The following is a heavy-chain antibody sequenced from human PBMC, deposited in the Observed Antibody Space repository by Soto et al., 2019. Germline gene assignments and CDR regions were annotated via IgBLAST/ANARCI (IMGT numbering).Heavy chain of an antibody. V-gene: IGHV1-2*04. CDR2: INPNSGGT. CDR1: GYTFTGYY. J-gene: IGHJ5*02. D-gene: IGHD3-9*01. CDR3: ARGRRSVLRYFDGNNWFDP. Sequence: ASVKVSCKASGYTFTGYYMHWVRQAPGQGLEWMGWINPNSGGTNYAQKFQGWVTMTRDTSISTAYMELSRLRSDDTAVYYCARGRRSVLRYFDGNNWFDPWGQGTLVTVSS.